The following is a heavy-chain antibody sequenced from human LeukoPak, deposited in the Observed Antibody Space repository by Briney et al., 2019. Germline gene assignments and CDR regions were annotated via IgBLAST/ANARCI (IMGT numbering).Heavy chain of an antibody. V-gene: IGHV4-38-2*02. CDR3: ARVLHTAMVTPYYFDY. CDR1: GYSINSGYY. D-gene: IGHD5-18*01. J-gene: IGHJ4*02. Sequence: SETLSLTCTVSGYSINSGYYWGWIRQPPGKGLEWIGSIYHSGTTYYNPSLKSRVTISVDTSKNQFSLKLSSVTAADTAVYYCARVLHTAMVTPYYFDYWGQGTLVTVSS. CDR2: IYHSGTT.